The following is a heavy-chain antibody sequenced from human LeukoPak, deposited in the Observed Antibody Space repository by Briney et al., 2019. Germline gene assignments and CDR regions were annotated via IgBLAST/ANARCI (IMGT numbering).Heavy chain of an antibody. Sequence: GGSLRLSCAASGFTFSSYAMSWVRQAPRKGLEWVSAISGSGGSTYYADSVKGRFTISRDNSKNTLYLQMNSLRAEDTAVYYCAKSKGVRGVIIPIDYWGQGTLVTVSS. CDR2: ISGSGGST. CDR3: AKSKGVRGVIIPIDY. V-gene: IGHV3-23*01. CDR1: GFTFSSYA. D-gene: IGHD3-10*01. J-gene: IGHJ4*02.